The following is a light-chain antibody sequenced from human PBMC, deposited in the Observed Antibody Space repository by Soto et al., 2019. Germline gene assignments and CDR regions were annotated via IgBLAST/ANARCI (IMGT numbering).Light chain of an antibody. V-gene: IGKV1-5*01. CDR1: QSISRW. Sequence: DIQMTQSPSTLSASVGDRVTITCRASQSISRWLAWYQQKPGKAPKLLIYDASSLESGVPSRFSGRGSGTEFTLTITSLQPYDCATYYCQQHSNYSPVYTFGQGTNLEIK. CDR3: QQHSNYSPVYT. J-gene: IGKJ2*01. CDR2: DAS.